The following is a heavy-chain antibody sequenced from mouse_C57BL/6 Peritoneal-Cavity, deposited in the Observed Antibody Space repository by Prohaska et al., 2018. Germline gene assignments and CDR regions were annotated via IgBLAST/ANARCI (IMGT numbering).Heavy chain of an antibody. J-gene: IGHJ1*03. Sequence: PGQGLEWIGNIYPSDSETHYNQKFKDKATLTVDKYSSTAYMQLSSLTSEDSAVYYCAILWSLYFDVWGTWTTVTVSS. CDR2: IYPSDSET. V-gene: IGHV1-61*01. CDR3: AILWSLYFDV. D-gene: IGHD1-1*02.